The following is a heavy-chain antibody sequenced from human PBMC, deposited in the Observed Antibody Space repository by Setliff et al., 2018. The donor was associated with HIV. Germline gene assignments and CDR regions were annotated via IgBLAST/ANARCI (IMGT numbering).Heavy chain of an antibody. CDR1: GGSINTGGYY. J-gene: IGHJ4*02. CDR2: IYYSGST. D-gene: IGHD1-1*01. CDR3: ARAKSRLEPTLG. V-gene: IGHV4-31*03. Sequence: SETLSLTCNVSGGSINTGGYYWSWIRQHPGKGLEWIGYIYYSGSTYYNPSLKSRVIISVDTSQNQFSLKLSSVTAADTAVYYCARAKSRLEPTLGWGQGTLVTVSS.